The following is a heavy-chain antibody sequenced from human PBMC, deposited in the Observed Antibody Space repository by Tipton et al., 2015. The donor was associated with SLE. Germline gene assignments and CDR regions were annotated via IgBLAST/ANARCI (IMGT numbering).Heavy chain of an antibody. CDR2: VFYTGRT. V-gene: IGHV4-59*01. J-gene: IGHJ4*02. CDR3: ARGGDSSLPFDY. Sequence: TLSLTCTVSGGPLTGDYWSWIRQPPGKGLEWIDYVFYTGRTTYNPSLERRVTISIDTSKNQFSLKLRSVTTADTAVYYCARGGDSSLPFDYWGQGTLVAVSS. D-gene: IGHD3-16*01. CDR1: GGPLTGDY.